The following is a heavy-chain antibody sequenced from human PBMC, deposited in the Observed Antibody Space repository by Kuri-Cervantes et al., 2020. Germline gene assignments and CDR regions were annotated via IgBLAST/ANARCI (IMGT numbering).Heavy chain of an antibody. CDR1: GFTFSSFS. Sequence: GGSLRLSCAASGFTFSSFSMNWVRQAPGKGLEWVSYISTSSSTIYYADSVKGRFTISRDNSKNTLYLQMNSLRTEDTATYYCATDRLVGTTTNLRFDFWGQGTLVTVSS. V-gene: IGHV3-48*01. J-gene: IGHJ4*02. CDR3: ATDRLVGTTTNLRFDF. D-gene: IGHD1-26*01. CDR2: ISTSSSTI.